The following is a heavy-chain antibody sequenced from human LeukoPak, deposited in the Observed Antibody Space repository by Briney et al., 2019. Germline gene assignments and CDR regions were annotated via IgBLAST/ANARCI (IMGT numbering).Heavy chain of an antibody. J-gene: IGHJ4*02. V-gene: IGHV3-15*01. CDR3: TTDVNGSGWYDEVLFDY. CDR1: GFTFSNAW. CDR2: IKSKTDGGTT. D-gene: IGHD6-19*01. Sequence: GGSLRLSCAASGFTFSNAWMSWVRQAPGKGLEWDDRIKSKTDGGTTDYAAPVKGRFTISRDDSKNTLYLQMNSLKTEDTAVYYCTTDVNGSGWYDEVLFDYWGQGTLVTVSS.